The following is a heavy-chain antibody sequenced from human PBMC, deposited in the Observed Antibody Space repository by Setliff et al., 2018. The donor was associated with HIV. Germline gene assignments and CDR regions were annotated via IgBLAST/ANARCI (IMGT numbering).Heavy chain of an antibody. CDR1: GGSISSGGYF. CDR3: ARESRVVEGSAYWYFYL. J-gene: IGHJ2*01. Sequence: PSETLSLTCTVSGGSISSGGYFWSWIRQHPGKGLEWIGIIYYSGNTYYNPSLKSRVAMSVDTSKNQFSLKLNSVTAADTAMYYCARESRVVEGSAYWYFYLWGRGTLVTVSS. D-gene: IGHD2-15*01. CDR2: IYYSGNT. V-gene: IGHV4-31*03.